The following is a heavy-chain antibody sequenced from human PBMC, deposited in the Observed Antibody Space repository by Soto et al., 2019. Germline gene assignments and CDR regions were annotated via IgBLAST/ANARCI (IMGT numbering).Heavy chain of an antibody. D-gene: IGHD3-22*01. CDR1: GFSFRGFE. J-gene: IGHJ6*02. CDR3: GRAMIIVECGMDI. Sequence: GGSMRISCAASGFSFRGFEMNWVRQAPGKGLEWLSYITASGTVTYYADSVKVRFTISRENSKNTPFLHMNSLRADDTAFYCWGRAMIIVECGMDIWGQGPAVPGSS. CDR2: ITASGTVT. V-gene: IGHV3-48*03.